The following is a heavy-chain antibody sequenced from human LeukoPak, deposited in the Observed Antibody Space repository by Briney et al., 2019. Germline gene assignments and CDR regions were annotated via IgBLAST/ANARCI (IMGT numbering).Heavy chain of an antibody. Sequence: SETLSLTCTVSGGSISSYYWSWIRQPPGKGLEWIGYIYYSGSTNYNPSLKSRVTISVDTSKNQFSLKLSSVTAADTAVYYCARWLQLGFDYWGQGTLVTVSS. CDR2: IYYSGST. D-gene: IGHD5-24*01. CDR1: GGSISSYY. J-gene: IGHJ4*02. CDR3: ARWLQLGFDY. V-gene: IGHV4-59*08.